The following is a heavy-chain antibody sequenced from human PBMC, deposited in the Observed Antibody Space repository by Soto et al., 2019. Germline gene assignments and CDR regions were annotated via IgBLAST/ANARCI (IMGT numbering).Heavy chain of an antibody. CDR1: GGTFSSYA. CDR2: IIPIFGTA. Sequence: SVKVSCKASGGTFSSYAISWVRQAPGQGLEWMGGIIPIFGTANYAQKFQGRVTITADESTSTAYMELSSLRSEDTAVYYCARSPPHRTIKFDYWGQRTLVTVSS. D-gene: IGHD1-1*01. CDR3: ARSPPHRTIKFDY. J-gene: IGHJ4*02. V-gene: IGHV1-69*13.